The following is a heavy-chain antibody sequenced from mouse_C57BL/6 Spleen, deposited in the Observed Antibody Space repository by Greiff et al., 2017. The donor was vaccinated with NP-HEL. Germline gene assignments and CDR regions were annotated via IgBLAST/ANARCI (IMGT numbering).Heavy chain of an antibody. CDR2: IWSDGST. CDR3: ARHEGSKYGNYAMDY. D-gene: IGHD2-1*01. CDR1: GFSLTSYG. J-gene: IGHJ4*01. V-gene: IGHV2-6-1*01. Sequence: QVQLKQSGPGLVAPSQSLSITCTVSGFSLTSYGVHWVRQPPGKGLEWLVVIWSDGSTTYNSALKSRLSISKDNSKSQVFLKMNSLQTDDTAMYYCARHEGSKYGNYAMDYWGQGTSVTVSS.